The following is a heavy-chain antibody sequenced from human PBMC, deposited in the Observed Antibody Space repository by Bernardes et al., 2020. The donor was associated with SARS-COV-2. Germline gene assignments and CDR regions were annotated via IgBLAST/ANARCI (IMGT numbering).Heavy chain of an antibody. D-gene: IGHD5-12*01. CDR1: EFTFSTYW. Sequence: GSLRLSCSASEFTFSTYWMHWVRQAPGKGLVWVARINSDEGGASYADSVRGRFTISRDNAKNTLYLQMNSLRADDTAVYYCVRGPSGGYGRFEYWGQGSLVTVSS. CDR2: INSDEGGA. J-gene: IGHJ4*02. V-gene: IGHV3-74*03. CDR3: VRGPSGGYGRFEY.